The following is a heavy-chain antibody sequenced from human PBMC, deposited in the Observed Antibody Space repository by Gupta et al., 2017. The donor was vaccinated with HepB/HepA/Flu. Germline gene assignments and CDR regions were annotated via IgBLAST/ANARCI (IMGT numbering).Heavy chain of an antibody. J-gene: IGHJ4*02. CDR2: FDPEDGET. CDR1: GYTLTELS. D-gene: IGHD1-26*01. CDR3: ATTALVGATKRNAFGFDY. Sequence: QVQLVQSGAEVKKPGASVKVSCKVSGYTLTELSMHWVRQAPGKGLEWMGGFDPEDGETIYAQKFQGRVTMTEDTSTDTAYMELSSLRSEDTAVYYCATTALVGATKRNAFGFDYWGQGTLVTVSS. V-gene: IGHV1-24*01.